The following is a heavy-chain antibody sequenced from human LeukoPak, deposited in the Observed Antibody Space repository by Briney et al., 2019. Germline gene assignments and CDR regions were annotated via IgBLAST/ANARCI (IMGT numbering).Heavy chain of an antibody. V-gene: IGHV1-24*01. CDR3: ATGDYSGTKPDPIDM. CDR1: GYTLTELS. CDR2: FDPEDGET. J-gene: IGHJ3*02. Sequence: ASVKVSCKVSGYTLTELSMHWVRQAPGKGLEWMGGFDPEDGETIYAQKFQGRVTMSRDTSINTAYMELTRLRSDDTAVYYCATGDYSGTKPDPIDMWGQGTMVTVSS. D-gene: IGHD3-10*01.